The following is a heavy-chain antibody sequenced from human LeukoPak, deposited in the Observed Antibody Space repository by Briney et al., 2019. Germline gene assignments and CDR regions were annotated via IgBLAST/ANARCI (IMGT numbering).Heavy chain of an antibody. CDR2: ISGSGGST. V-gene: IGHV3-23*01. D-gene: IGHD6-6*01. CDR1: GFTFSNYA. Sequence: PGGSLRLSCVASGFTFSNYAMSWVRQAPGKGLEWVSIISGSGGSTYYADSVKGRFTISRDNSKNTLYLQMNSLRAEDMALYYCAKDIGSSSPPFDYWGQGTLVTVSS. CDR3: AKDIGSSSPPFDY. J-gene: IGHJ4*02.